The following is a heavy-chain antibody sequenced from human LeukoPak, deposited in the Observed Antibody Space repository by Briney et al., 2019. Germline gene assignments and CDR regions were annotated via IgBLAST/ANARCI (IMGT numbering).Heavy chain of an antibody. CDR2: IYHSGTT. D-gene: IGHD3-10*01. Sequence: PSETLSLTCAVPAYSISSDYYWGWIRQPPGKGLEWIGTIYHSGTTYYNPSLKSRVTISVDTSKNQFSLKLSSVTAADTAVYYCARESVSSGTNWFDPWGQGTLVTVSS. CDR1: AYSISSDYY. J-gene: IGHJ5*02. CDR3: ARESVSSGTNWFDP. V-gene: IGHV4-38-2*02.